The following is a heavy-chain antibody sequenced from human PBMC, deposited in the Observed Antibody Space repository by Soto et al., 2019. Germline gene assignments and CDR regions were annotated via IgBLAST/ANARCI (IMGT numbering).Heavy chain of an antibody. CDR2: LYYTGRT. CDR3: ARDVTSNHTCFDL. J-gene: IGHJ5*02. Sequence: QVQLQESGPGLVKPSQTLSLTCTVSGGSLKSGGYYWSWIRQHPGRGLEWIGYLYYTGRTYYNPSLESRVTFSVDSSKNQFSLKLSSVTAADTAVYYCARDVTSNHTCFDLWGHRTLVTASS. D-gene: IGHD2-2*01. CDR1: GGSLKSGGYY. V-gene: IGHV4-31*02.